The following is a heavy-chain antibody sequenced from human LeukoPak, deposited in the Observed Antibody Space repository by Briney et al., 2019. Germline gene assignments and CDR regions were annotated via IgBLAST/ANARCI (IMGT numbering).Heavy chain of an antibody. V-gene: IGHV3-23*01. CDR2: ITNSGGTS. J-gene: IGHJ4*02. D-gene: IGHD3-22*01. CDR3: VKSTCSDTSGYFAFDS. CDR1: SFIFRTYA. Sequence: GGSLSLFCADSSFIFRTYAMSCLRRSPGKALEGVSNITNSGGTSYNADSVKGRFTISRDNSKNSLYLQMSNLRTGDTAVYYCVKSTCSDTSGYFAFDSWGQGSLVTVSA.